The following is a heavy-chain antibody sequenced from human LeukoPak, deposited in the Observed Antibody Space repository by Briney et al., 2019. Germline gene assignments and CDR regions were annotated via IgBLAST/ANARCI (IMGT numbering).Heavy chain of an antibody. CDR1: GFSLTTTGVG. Sequence: SGPTLLKPTQTLTLTCTFSGFSLTTTGVGVGWIRQPPGKALEWLLLIYWDDDKRYSPSLKTRLTSTKDTSKNQVVLTMTNMDPVDTATYYCAHRKGLGTVTPSWFDPWGQGTLVTVSS. CDR3: AHRKGLGTVTPSWFDP. J-gene: IGHJ5*02. D-gene: IGHD4-17*01. V-gene: IGHV2-5*02. CDR2: IYWDDDK.